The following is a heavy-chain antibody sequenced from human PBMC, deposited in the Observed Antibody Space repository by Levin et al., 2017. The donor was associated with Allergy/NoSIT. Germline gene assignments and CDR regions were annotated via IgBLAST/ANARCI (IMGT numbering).Heavy chain of an antibody. V-gene: IGHV3-23*01. CDR1: GFTFSSYA. Sequence: ETLSLTCAASGFTFSSYAMSWVRQALGKGLEWVSAISGSGGSTYYADSVKGRFTISRDNSKNTLYLQMNSLRAEDTAVYYCAKDVVNYYDSSGYVYAFDIWGQGTMVTVSS. CDR3: AKDVVNYYDSSGYVYAFDI. CDR2: ISGSGGST. D-gene: IGHD3-22*01. J-gene: IGHJ3*02.